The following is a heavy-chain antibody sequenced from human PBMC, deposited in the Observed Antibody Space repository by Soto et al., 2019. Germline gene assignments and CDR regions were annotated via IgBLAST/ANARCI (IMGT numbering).Heavy chain of an antibody. CDR1: GFTFRDYW. D-gene: IGHD3-3*01. CDR2: INTDGSIT. Sequence: EVQLVESGGGLVQPGGSLRLSCAASGFTFRDYWMHWVRQAPGKGLVWVSRINTDGSITNYADSVRGRFTFSRDNAKDTLFLQMDSLRAEDTAVYYCARGLLEHNSKNAMDVWGQGATLTVSS. CDR3: ARGLLEHNSKNAMDV. J-gene: IGHJ6*02. V-gene: IGHV3-74*01.